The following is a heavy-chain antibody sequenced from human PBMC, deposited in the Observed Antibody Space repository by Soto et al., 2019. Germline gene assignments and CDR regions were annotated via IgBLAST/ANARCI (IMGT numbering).Heavy chain of an antibody. CDR3: ARGLWPVYDSRRD. J-gene: IGHJ4*02. CDR1: GYTFTSYD. Sequence: ASVKVSCKASGYTFTSYDINWVRQATGQGLEWMGWMNPNSGNTGYAQKFQGRVTMTRNTSKSTAYMELSSLRSEDTAVYYCARGLWPVYDSRRDWGQGTLVTVSS. D-gene: IGHD6-19*01. V-gene: IGHV1-8*01. CDR2: MNPNSGNT.